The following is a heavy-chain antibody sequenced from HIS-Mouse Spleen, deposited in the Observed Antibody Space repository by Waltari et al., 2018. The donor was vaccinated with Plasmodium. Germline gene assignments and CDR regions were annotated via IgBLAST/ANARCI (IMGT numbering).Heavy chain of an antibody. J-gene: IGHJ1*01. Sequence: QLQLVQSGAEVKKPGASVKVSCTASGYTFTGYYMHWVRQAPGQGLEWMGWINPNSGGTNYAQKCQGRVTMTRATSISTACMELSRLRSDDTAVYYCARVLGYKAAAGTFVEYFQHWGQGTLVTVSS. CDR3: ARVLGYKAAAGTFVEYFQH. D-gene: IGHD6-13*01. V-gene: IGHV1-2*02. CDR2: INPNSGGT. CDR1: GYTFTGYY.